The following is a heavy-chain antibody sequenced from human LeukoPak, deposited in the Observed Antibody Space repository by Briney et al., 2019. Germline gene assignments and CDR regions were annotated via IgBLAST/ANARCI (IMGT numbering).Heavy chain of an antibody. CDR3: AREVAPLYFHYGMDV. V-gene: IGHV3-33*01. D-gene: IGHD2-21*01. CDR1: GFTFSSYG. Sequence: GKSLRLSCAASGFTFSSYGMHWVRQAPGKGLEWVAVTWYDGRDNYYAASVKGRFTISRDDSKTTVYLLMNSLRAEDTAVYYCAREVAPLYFHYGMDVWGEGTTVTVSS. J-gene: IGHJ6*01. CDR2: TWYDGRDN.